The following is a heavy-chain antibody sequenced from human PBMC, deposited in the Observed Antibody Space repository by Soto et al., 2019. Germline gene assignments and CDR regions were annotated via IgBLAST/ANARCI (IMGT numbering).Heavy chain of an antibody. CDR1: GGTFSTYA. J-gene: IGHJ4*02. V-gene: IGHV1-69*13. CDR2: IIPLFGTA. Sequence: GASVKVSCKASGGTFSTYAIDWVRRAPGQGLEWMGGIIPLFGTAKYAQNFQGRITITADESTNTAYMELRSLRSQDTAVYYCARGVHYDSSGYYYFYWGQGTLVTVSS. D-gene: IGHD3-22*01. CDR3: ARGVHYDSSGYYYFY.